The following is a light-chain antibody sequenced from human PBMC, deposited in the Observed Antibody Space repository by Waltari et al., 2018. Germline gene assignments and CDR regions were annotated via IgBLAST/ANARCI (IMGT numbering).Light chain of an antibody. J-gene: IGKJ1*01. V-gene: IGKV3-20*01. CDR2: GAS. CDR3: QKYDRLPAT. Sequence: EIVLTQSPGTLSLSPGERATLACRASQSVSRFLAWYQQKPGQAPRLLISGASSRATGIPDRFSGSGSGTYFSLTISRLEPEDFAVYYCQKYDRLPATFGQGTKVEIK. CDR1: QSVSRF.